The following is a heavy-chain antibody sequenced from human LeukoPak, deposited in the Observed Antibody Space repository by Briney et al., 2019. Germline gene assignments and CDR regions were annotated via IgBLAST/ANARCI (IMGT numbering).Heavy chain of an antibody. CDR1: GFTFSGSA. CDR3: TRSSCSSTSCSDN. D-gene: IGHD2-2*01. CDR2: IRSKANSYAT. Sequence: GGSLKLSCAASGFTFSGSAMHWARQASGKGLEWVGRIRSKANSYATAYAASVKGRFTISRDDSKNTAYLQMNSLKTEDTAVYYCTRSSCSSTSCSDNWGQGTLVTVSS. V-gene: IGHV3-73*01. J-gene: IGHJ4*02.